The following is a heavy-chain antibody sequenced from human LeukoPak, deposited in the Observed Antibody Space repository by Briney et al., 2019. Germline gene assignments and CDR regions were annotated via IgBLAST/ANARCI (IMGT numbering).Heavy chain of an antibody. D-gene: IGHD6-19*01. CDR1: GFTFSSYG. CDR2: IWYDGSNK. J-gene: IGHJ4*02. CDR3: ARDAGRGSGAGY. Sequence: GRSLRLSCAASGFTFSSYGMLWVRQAPGKGLEWVAVIWYDGSNKYYADSVKGRFTISRDNSKNTLYLQMNSLRAEDTAVYYCARDAGRGSGAGYWGQGTLVTVSS. V-gene: IGHV3-33*01.